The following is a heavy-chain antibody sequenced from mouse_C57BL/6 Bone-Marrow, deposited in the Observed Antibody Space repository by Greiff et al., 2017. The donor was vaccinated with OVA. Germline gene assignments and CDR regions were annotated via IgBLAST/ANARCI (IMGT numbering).Heavy chain of an antibody. Sequence: VKLQESGPELVKPGASVKISCKASGYAFSSSWMNWVKQRPGKGLEWIGRIYPGDGDTNYNGKFKGKATLTADKSSSTAYMQLSSLTSEDSAVYFCARDRNYVFDYWGQGTTLTVSS. CDR3: ARDRNYVFDY. V-gene: IGHV1-82*01. CDR1: GYAFSSSW. CDR2: IYPGDGDT. J-gene: IGHJ2*01. D-gene: IGHD2-1*01.